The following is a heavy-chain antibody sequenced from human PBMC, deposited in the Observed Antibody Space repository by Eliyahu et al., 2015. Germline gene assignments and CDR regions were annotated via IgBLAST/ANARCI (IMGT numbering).Heavy chain of an antibody. CDR1: GGSFTXYX. D-gene: IGHD5/OR15-5a*01. V-gene: IGHV4-34*02. CDR2: INQSGST. J-gene: IGHJ6*03. Sequence: QVQLQQWGAGLLKPSETLSLTCAVHGGSFTXYXWSWLRQPPGKGLEWIGEINQSGSTNYTPSLKSRVTISVDTSQNQFSLNVTSVTAADTAVYYCARYSRVSQAVSLYDWGGYYYYMDVWGKGTTVTVSS. CDR3: ARYSRVSQAVSLYDWGGYYYYMDV.